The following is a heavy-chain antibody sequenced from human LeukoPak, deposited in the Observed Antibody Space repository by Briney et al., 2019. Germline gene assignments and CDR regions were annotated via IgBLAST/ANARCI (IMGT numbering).Heavy chain of an antibody. CDR2: IYYSGST. J-gene: IGHJ6*02. Sequence: SETLSLTCTVSGGSISSYYWSWIRQPPGKGLGWIGYIYYSGSTNYNPSLKSRVTISVDTSKNQFSLKLSSVTAADTAVYYYAREGRSYGYFAGYGMDVWGQGTTVTVSS. CDR1: GGSISSYY. CDR3: AREGRSYGYFAGYGMDV. D-gene: IGHD5-18*01. V-gene: IGHV4-59*01.